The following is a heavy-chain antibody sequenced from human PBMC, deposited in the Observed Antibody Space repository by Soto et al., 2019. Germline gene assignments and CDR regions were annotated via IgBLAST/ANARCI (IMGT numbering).Heavy chain of an antibody. V-gene: IGHV4-31*03. CDR3: ARASNPPLRYWFDP. J-gene: IGHJ5*02. CDR1: GGSISSGGYY. CDR2: IYYSGST. Sequence: PSETLSLTCTVSGGSISSGGYYWSWIRQHPGKGLEWIGYIYYSGSTYYNPSLKSRVTISVDTSKNQFSLKLSSVTAADTAVYYCARASNPPLRYWFDPWGQGTLVTVSS.